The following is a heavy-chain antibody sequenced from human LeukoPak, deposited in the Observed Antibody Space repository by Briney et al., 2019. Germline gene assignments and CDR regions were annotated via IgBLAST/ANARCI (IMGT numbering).Heavy chain of an antibody. CDR2: IYYSGST. D-gene: IGHD6-13*01. J-gene: IGHJ3*02. CDR3: ARRDREQPDAFDI. V-gene: IGHV4-39*01. CDR1: GGSISRYY. Sequence: PSETLSLTCTVSGGSISRYYWGWIRQPPGKGLEWIGSIYYSGSTYYNPSLKSRVTISVDTSKNQFSLKLSSVTAADTAVYYCARRDREQPDAFDIWGQGTMVTVSS.